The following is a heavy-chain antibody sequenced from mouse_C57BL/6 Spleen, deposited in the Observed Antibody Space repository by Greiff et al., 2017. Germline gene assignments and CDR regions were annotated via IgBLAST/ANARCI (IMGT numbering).Heavy chain of an antibody. CDR3: ARRAHYEGAWFAY. J-gene: IGHJ3*01. Sequence: QVHVKQSGPELVKPGASVKISCKASGYTFTDYYINWVKQRPGQGLEWIGWIFPGSGSTYYNEKFKGKATLTVDKSSSTAYMLLSSLTSEDSAVYFCARRAHYEGAWFAYWGQGTLVTVSA. D-gene: IGHD1-1*01. V-gene: IGHV1-75*01. CDR2: IFPGSGST. CDR1: GYTFTDYY.